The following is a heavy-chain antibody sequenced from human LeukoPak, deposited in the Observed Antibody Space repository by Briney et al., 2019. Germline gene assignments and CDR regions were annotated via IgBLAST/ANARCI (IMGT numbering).Heavy chain of an antibody. V-gene: IGHV3-30*04. CDR1: GFTFSSYA. D-gene: IGHD3-16*02. J-gene: IGHJ4*02. CDR2: ISYDGSNK. Sequence: GGSLRLSCAASGFTFSSYAMHWVRQAPGKGLEWVAVISYDGSNKYYADSVKGRFTISRDYSKNTLYLQMNSLRAEDTAVYYCAREGPSYDYVWGSYLDYWGQGTLVTVSS. CDR3: AREGPSYDYVWGSYLDY.